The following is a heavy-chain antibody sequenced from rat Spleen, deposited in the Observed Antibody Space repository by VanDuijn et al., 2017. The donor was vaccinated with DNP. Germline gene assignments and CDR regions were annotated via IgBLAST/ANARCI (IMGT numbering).Heavy chain of an antibody. D-gene: IGHD1-12*02. CDR1: GFSLTGYS. Sequence: VQLTESGPGLVQPSETLSLTCTVSGFSLTGYSVYWVRQAPKKGLEWVAYISYDGGSTYYGESVEGRFTISRDNGKSILYLQMNSLRSEDTATYYCARVGDYYDGASGDALDAWGQGTSVTVSS. J-gene: IGHJ4*01. CDR2: ISYDGGST. CDR3: ARVGDYYDGASGDALDA. V-gene: IGHV5-7*01.